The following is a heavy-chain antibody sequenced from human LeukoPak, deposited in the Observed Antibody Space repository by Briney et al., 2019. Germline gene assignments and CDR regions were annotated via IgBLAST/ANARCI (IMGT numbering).Heavy chain of an antibody. CDR2: ISSNGGST. CDR3: TRQRLRLGQLSLLLDY. J-gene: IGHJ4*02. V-gene: IGHV3-64*01. Sequence: GGSLRLPCAASGFTFSSYALHWVRQAPGKGLEFVSSISSNGGSTYYANSVKGRFTISRDNSKNTLYLQMGSLSAEDMAVYYCTRQRLRLGQLSLLLDYWGQGSLVTVSS. D-gene: IGHD3-16*02. CDR1: GFTFSSYA.